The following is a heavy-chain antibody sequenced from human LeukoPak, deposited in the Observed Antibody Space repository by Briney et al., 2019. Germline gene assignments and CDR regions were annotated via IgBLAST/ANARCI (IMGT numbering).Heavy chain of an antibody. Sequence: GGSLRLSCEASGFIFTNYWMSWVRQSPGKGLEWVANIKQDGSEKDYEDSLKGRFTISRDNAKKSVSLQMNSLRAEDTALYYCARDRGGIGYYMDVWGKGTTVTVSS. V-gene: IGHV3-7*01. CDR1: GFIFTNYW. D-gene: IGHD3-16*02. CDR2: IKQDGSEK. CDR3: ARDRGGIGYYMDV. J-gene: IGHJ6*03.